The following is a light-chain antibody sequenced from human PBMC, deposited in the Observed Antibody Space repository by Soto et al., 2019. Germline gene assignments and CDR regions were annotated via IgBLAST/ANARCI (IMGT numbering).Light chain of an antibody. CDR1: QDIRND. V-gene: IGKV1-6*01. CDR2: AAS. CDR3: LQDYSFPWT. Sequence: AFQMTQSPSSLSASVGDRVTITCRASQDIRNDLGWYQQKPGKAPRLLIYAASILQSGVPSKFSGSGSGTDFTLTISILQPEDLATYYCLQDYSFPWTVGQGTKVEIK. J-gene: IGKJ1*01.